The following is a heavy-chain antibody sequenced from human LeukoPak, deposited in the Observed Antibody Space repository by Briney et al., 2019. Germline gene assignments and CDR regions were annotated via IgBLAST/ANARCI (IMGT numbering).Heavy chain of an antibody. CDR2: IYTSGST. CDR1: GGSISSGSYY. J-gene: IGHJ4*02. CDR3: AREPRLIGASWGLDY. V-gene: IGHV4-61*02. Sequence: SETLSLTCTVSGGSISSGSYYWNWIRQPAGKGLEWIGRIYTSGSTNYNPSLKSRVTISVDTSKNQFSLKLSSVTAADTAVYYCAREPRLIGASWGLDYWGQGTLVTVSS. D-gene: IGHD7-27*01.